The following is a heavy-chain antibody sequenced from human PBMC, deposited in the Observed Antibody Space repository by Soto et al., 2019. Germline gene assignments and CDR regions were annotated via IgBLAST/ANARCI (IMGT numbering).Heavy chain of an antibody. CDR2: ISGSGGST. CDR1: GFTLSSYA. Sequence: GGSLRLSCAASGFTLSSYAMSWVRQAPGKGLEWVSAISGSGGSTYYADSVKGRFTISRDNSKNTLYLQMNSLRAEDTAVYYCAKSYVLLWFGEFNYFDYWGQGTLVTVSS. D-gene: IGHD3-10*01. CDR3: AKSYVLLWFGEFNYFDY. J-gene: IGHJ4*02. V-gene: IGHV3-23*01.